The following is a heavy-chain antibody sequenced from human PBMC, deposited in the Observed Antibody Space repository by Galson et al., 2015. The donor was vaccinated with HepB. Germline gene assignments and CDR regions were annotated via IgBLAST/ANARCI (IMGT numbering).Heavy chain of an antibody. CDR3: AIGLGRGSGVDP. CDR2: INPNSGGT. D-gene: IGHD2-15*01. Sequence: SVKVSCKASGYTFTGYYMHWVRQAPGQGLEWMGWINPNSGGTNYAQKFQGWVTMTRDTSISTAYMELSRLKSDDTAVYYCAIGLGRGSGVDPWGQGTLVTVSS. CDR1: GYTFTGYY. J-gene: IGHJ5*02. V-gene: IGHV1-2*04.